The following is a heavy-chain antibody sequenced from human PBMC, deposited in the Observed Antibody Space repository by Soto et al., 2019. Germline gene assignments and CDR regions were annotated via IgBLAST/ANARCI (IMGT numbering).Heavy chain of an antibody. CDR3: AGERGYSYGPFDY. CDR1: GGTFSSYT. D-gene: IGHD5-18*01. V-gene: IGHV1-69*08. J-gene: IGHJ4*02. Sequence: QVQLVQSGAEVKKPGSSVKVSCKASGGTFSSYTISWVRQAPGQGLEWMGRIIPILGIANYAQKFQGRVTXTXDXXTSTAYMELSSLRSEDTAVYYCAGERGYSYGPFDYWGQGTLVTVSS. CDR2: IIPILGIA.